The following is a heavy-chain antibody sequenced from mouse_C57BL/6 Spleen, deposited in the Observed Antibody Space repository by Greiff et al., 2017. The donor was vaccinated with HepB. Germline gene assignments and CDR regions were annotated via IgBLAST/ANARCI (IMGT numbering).Heavy chain of an antibody. V-gene: IGHV5-4*01. CDR3: AREGGDYDVWGGFDY. J-gene: IGHJ2*01. CDR2: ISDGGSYT. CDR1: GFTFSSYA. D-gene: IGHD2-4*01. Sequence: EVQRVESGGGLVKPGGSLKLSCAASGFTFSSYAMSWVRQTPEKRLEWVATISDGGSYTYYPDNVKGRFTISRDNAKNNLYLQMSHLKSEDTAMYCCAREGGDYDVWGGFDYWGQGTTLTVSS.